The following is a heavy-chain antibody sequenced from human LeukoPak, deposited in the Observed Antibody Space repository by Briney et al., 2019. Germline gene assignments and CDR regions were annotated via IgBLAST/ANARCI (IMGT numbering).Heavy chain of an antibody. Sequence: KSGGSLRLSCAASGFTFSTYYMNWVRQAPGKGLEWVSSISSGSSYIYYADSVKGRFTISRDNAKNSLYLQMNSLRAEDTAVYYCARGESWLDYWGQGTLVTVSS. CDR3: ARGESWLDY. J-gene: IGHJ4*02. CDR1: GFTFSTYY. CDR2: ISSGSSYI. V-gene: IGHV3-21*01. D-gene: IGHD6-13*01.